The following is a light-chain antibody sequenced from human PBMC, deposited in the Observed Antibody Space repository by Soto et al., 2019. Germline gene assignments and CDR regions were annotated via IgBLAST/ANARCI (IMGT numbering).Light chain of an antibody. J-gene: IGKJ3*01. CDR3: QHYNGWPPAFT. Sequence: EILMTQSPATLSVSPGERATLTCRASQSLNRNLAWYQQKPGQAPRLIIYGASTRASGIPARFSGSGSGTEFTLTISSLQSEDFALYYCQHYNGWPPAFTFGPGTNVDL. CDR2: GAS. CDR1: QSLNRN. V-gene: IGKV3D-15*01.